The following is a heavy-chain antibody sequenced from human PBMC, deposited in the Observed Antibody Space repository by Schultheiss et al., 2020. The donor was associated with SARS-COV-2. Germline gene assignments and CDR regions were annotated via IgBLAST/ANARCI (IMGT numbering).Heavy chain of an antibody. D-gene: IGHD3-3*01. CDR1: GFTLSSYA. V-gene: IGHV3-48*04. J-gene: IGHJ6*03. CDR2: ISISGSTI. Sequence: GGSLRLSCAASGFTLSSYAMYWVRQAPGKGLEWVSYISISGSTIYYADSVKGRFTISRDNAKNSLYLQMNSLRAEDTAVYYCARDATIFGVVHTLCYYYYMDFWGKGTTVTVSS. CDR3: ARDATIFGVVHTLCYYYYMDF.